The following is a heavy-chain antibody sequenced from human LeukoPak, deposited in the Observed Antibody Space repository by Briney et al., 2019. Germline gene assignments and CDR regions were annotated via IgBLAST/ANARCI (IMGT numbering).Heavy chain of an antibody. CDR1: GFTFSSSTFGSYT. Sequence: GGCLRLSCATSGFTFSSSTFGSYTMNWLRQAPGKGLEWVSSISSTGTYIYYTDSVQGRFTISRDIANNLLYLQINSLRADDTAVYYCARDLDYSTGFDYWGQGTLVPVSS. CDR2: ISSTGTYI. D-gene: IGHD4-11*01. CDR3: ARDLDYSTGFDY. V-gene: IGHV3-21*01. J-gene: IGHJ4*02.